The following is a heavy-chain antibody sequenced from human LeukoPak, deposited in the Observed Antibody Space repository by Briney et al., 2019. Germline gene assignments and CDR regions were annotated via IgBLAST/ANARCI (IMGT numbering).Heavy chain of an antibody. J-gene: IGHJ3*02. CDR3: ARQPYYDILTGYYKDDAFDI. Sequence: TSETLSLTCTVSGGSISSYYWSWIRQPPGKGLEWIGSIYYSGSTYYNPSLKSRVTISVDTSKNQFSLKLSSVTAADTAVYYCARQPYYDILTGYYKDDAFDIWGQGTMVTVSS. V-gene: IGHV4-39*01. CDR1: GGSISSYY. CDR2: IYYSGST. D-gene: IGHD3-9*01.